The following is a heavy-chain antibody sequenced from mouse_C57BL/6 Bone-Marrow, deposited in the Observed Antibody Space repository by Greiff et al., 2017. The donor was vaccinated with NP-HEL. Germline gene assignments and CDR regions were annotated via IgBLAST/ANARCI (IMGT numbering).Heavy chain of an antibody. V-gene: IGHV1-69*01. CDR1: GYTFTSYW. CDR2: IDPSDSYT. Sequence: QVQLQQPGAELVKPGASVKLSCKASGYTFTSYWMHWVKQRPGQGLEWIGEIDPSDSYTNYNQKFKGKSTLTVDKSSSTAYMQLSSLTSEDSAVYYCARLEGQYYFDYWGQGTTLTVSS. J-gene: IGHJ2*01. CDR3: ARLEGQYYFDY.